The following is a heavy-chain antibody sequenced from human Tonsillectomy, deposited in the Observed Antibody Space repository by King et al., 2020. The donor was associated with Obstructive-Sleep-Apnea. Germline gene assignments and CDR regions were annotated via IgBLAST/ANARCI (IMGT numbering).Heavy chain of an antibody. D-gene: IGHD3-10*01. CDR1: GGTFSSYA. CDR3: ARTPPGGPMVRGRGASDI. Sequence: VQLVESGAEVKKPGSSVKVSCKASGGTFSSYAISWVRQAPGQGLEWMGGIIPIFGTANYAQKFQGRVTITADESTSTAYMELSSLRSEDTAGYYCARTPPGGPMVRGRGASDIWGQGTMVTVSS. CDR2: IIPIFGTA. V-gene: IGHV1-69*01. J-gene: IGHJ3*02.